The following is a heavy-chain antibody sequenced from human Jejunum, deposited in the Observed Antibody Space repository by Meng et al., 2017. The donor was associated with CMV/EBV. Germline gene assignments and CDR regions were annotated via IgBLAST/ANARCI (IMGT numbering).Heavy chain of an antibody. V-gene: IGHV3-73*01. CDR3: TRADSSNYGTLFDY. CDR2: IRGKAHSYEK. J-gene: IGHJ4*02. CDR1: TFRGSA. D-gene: IGHD4-11*01. Sequence: TFRGSAVHWVREASGKGLEWVGRIRGKAHSYEKAYTASVKGRFTISRDDSKNTAYLEMNSLKTEDTAVYYCTRADSSNYGTLFDYWGQGTLVTVSS.